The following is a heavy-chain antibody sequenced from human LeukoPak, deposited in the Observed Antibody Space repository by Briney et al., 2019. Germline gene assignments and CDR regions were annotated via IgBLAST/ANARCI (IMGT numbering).Heavy chain of an antibody. V-gene: IGHV4-31*03. J-gene: IGHJ4*02. CDR2: ISQSGTT. CDR3: AREVAGPY. CDR1: GGSISSGGYY. Sequence: SQTLSLTCTVSGGSISSGGYYWSWIRQHPGKGLEWIGYISQSGTTSYNSSLKSRVTISVDTSKNQFSLKLSSVTAADTAVYYCAREVAGPYWGQGTLVTVSS. D-gene: IGHD6-19*01.